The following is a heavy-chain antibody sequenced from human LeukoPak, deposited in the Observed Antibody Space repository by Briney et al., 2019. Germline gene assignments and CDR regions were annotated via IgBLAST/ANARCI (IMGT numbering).Heavy chain of an antibody. D-gene: IGHD3-10*01. Sequence: SETLSLTCTVSGYSISSGYYRGWIRQPPGKGLEWIGSIYHSGSTYYNPSLKSRVTISVDTSKNQFSLKLSSVTAADTAVYYCARDPGMVRGVVIWGQGTMVTVSS. V-gene: IGHV4-38-2*02. J-gene: IGHJ3*02. CDR3: ARDPGMVRGVVI. CDR2: IYHSGST. CDR1: GYSISSGYY.